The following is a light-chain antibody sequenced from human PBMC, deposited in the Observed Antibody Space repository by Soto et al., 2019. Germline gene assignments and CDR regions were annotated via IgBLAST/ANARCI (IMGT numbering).Light chain of an antibody. CDR2: DVN. CDR3: GSDTGRSRLYV. J-gene: IGLJ1*01. Sequence: QSALTQPASVSGSPGQSLTISCTGTTSDVGGYQDVSWYQQHPGKAPKLIMYDVNNRPSGISDRFSGSKSGNTASLNISGLQAEDEAAYFCGSDTGRSRLYVLGSGTKLTVL. V-gene: IGLV2-14*03. CDR1: TSDVGGYQD.